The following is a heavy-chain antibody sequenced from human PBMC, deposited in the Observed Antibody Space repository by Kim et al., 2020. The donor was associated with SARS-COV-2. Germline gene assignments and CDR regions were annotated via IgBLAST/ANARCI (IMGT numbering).Heavy chain of an antibody. CDR1: GGSFSGYY. CDR3: ARARGGDANYLFDY. V-gene: IGHV4-34*01. D-gene: IGHD3-10*01. J-gene: IGHJ4*02. Sequence: SETLSLTCAVYGGSFSGYYWSWIRQPPGKGLEWIGEINHSGSTNYNPSLKSRVTISVDTSKNQFFLKLSSVIAADTAVYYCARARGGDANYLFDYWGQGTLVTVSS. CDR2: INHSGST.